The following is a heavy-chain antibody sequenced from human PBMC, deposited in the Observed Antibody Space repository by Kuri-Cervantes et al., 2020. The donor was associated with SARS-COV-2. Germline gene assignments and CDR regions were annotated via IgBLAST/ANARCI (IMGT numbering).Heavy chain of an antibody. J-gene: IGHJ5*02. D-gene: IGHD2-2*02. CDR3: ARVRYQLLYLGWFDP. CDR2: ITYDSLKR. CDR1: GYDFSSYG. V-gene: IGHV1-18*01. Sequence: ASVKVSCKASGYDFSSYGLSWLRQAPGQGLEWMGWITYDSLKRNYTQKFQGRVTMTTDTSTSTAYMELRSLRSDDTAVYYCARVRYQLLYLGWFDPWGQGTLVTVSS.